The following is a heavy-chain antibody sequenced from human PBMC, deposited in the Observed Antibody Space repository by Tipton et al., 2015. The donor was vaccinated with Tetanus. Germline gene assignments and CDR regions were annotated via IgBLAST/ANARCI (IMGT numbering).Heavy chain of an antibody. V-gene: IGHV5-51*01. CDR1: GYIFNNYW. Sequence: QLVQSGGEVKKPGESLKISCKGSGYIFNNYWIGWVRQKPGKGLEWMGIIYPGDSDTRYSTSLQGQVTISVDKYINTPYLQWSSLKASDTSMFYCARGHCTDGVCNFDFWGQGALVTVAS. CDR3: ARGHCTDGVCNFDF. D-gene: IGHD2-8*01. J-gene: IGHJ4*02. CDR2: IYPGDSDT.